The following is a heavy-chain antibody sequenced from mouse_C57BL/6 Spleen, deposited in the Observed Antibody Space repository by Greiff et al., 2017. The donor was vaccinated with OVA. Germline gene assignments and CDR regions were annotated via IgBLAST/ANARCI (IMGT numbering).Heavy chain of an antibody. CDR2: IRLKSDNYAT. V-gene: IGHV6-3*01. J-gene: IGHJ1*03. CDR1: GFTFSNYW. D-gene: IGHD2-10*02. CDR3: NTLGFWYFDV. Sequence: EVKLQESGGGLVQPGGSMKLSCVASGFTFSNYWMNWVRQSPEKGLEWVAQIRLKSDNYATHYAESVKGRFTISRDESKSSVYLQMNNLRAEDTGIYYCNTLGFWYFDVWGTGTTVTVSS.